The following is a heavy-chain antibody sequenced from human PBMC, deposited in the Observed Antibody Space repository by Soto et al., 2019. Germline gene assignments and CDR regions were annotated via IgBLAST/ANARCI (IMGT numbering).Heavy chain of an antibody. J-gene: IGHJ4*02. Sequence: QVQLVQSGAEVKKPGASVKVSCKASGYTFTNYAVHWVRQAPGRGLEWMGWINPGNGNTKFSQKFQDRVTISRDTSATTADMELTSLRSEDTAVYYCARDTGYTSGWYGGIEDWGQGTLVTVSS. CDR1: GYTFTNYA. V-gene: IGHV1-3*01. CDR2: INPGNGNT. CDR3: ARDTGYTSGWYGGIED. D-gene: IGHD6-13*01.